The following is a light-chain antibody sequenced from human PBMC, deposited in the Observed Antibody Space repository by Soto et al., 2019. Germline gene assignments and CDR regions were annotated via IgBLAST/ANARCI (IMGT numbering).Light chain of an antibody. Sequence: EIVMTQSPATLSVSPGERATLSCRASQGVSSNLAWYQQKPGQAPRLLIYGASTRATGIPARFSGSGSGTEFTLTISSLQSEDFAVYYCHQYNNWPGYTFGQGTKLEIK. V-gene: IGKV3-15*01. CDR3: HQYNNWPGYT. CDR1: QGVSSN. CDR2: GAS. J-gene: IGKJ2*01.